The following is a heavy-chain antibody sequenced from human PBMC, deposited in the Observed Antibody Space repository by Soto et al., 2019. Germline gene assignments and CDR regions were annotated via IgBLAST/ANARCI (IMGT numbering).Heavy chain of an antibody. CDR2: IYSGGST. CDR1: GFTVSSNY. J-gene: IGHJ4*02. CDR3: ARAKGGYDSSGYLS. D-gene: IGHD3-22*01. V-gene: IGHV3-53*01. Sequence: EVQLVESGGGLIQPGGSLRLSCAASGFTVSSNYMSWVRQAPGKGLEWVSVIYSGGSTYYADSVKGRFTISRDNSKNTLYLQMNSLRAEDTAVYYFARAKGGYDSSGYLSWGQGTLVTVSS.